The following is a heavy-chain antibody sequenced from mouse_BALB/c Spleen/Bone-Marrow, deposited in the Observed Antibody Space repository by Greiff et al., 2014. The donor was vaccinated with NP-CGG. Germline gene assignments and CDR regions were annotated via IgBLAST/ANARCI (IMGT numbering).Heavy chain of an antibody. J-gene: IGHJ1*01. V-gene: IGHV1-14*01. D-gene: IGHD2-2*01. Sequence: EVQLQQSGPELVKPGASVKMSCKASGYTFTSYVMHWVKQKPGQGLEWIGNINPNNDGTKYNEKFKGKATLTSDKSSSTAYMELSGLTSEDSAVYYCARSLYGYDWYFDVWGAGTTVTVSS. CDR1: GYTFTSYV. CDR2: INPNNDGT. CDR3: ARSLYGYDWYFDV.